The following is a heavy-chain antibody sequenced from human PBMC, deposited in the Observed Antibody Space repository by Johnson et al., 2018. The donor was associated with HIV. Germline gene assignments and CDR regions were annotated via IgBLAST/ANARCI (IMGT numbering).Heavy chain of an antibody. J-gene: IGHJ3*02. V-gene: IGHV3-7*01. CDR1: GFTFSSYW. CDR2: IKQDGSEK. Sequence: VHLVESGGGLVQPGGSLRLSCAASGFTFSSYWMSWVRQAPGKGLEWVANIKQDGSEKYYVDSVKGRFTISRDNAKNSLYLQMNSLRAEDTAVYYCARDRGLWERNGAGAFDIWGQGTMVTVSS. D-gene: IGHD1-26*01. CDR3: ARDRGLWERNGAGAFDI.